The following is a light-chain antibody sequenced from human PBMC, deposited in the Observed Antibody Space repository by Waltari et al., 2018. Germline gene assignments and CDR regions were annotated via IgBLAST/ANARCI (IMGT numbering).Light chain of an antibody. Sequence: PGERATLSCRASQSVGRSLAWYQQKPGQAPRLLIYGASIRATGIPDRFSGGGSGTDFSLTISRLESEDFAAYHCQHYVSLPVTFGQGTKVEIK. CDR2: GAS. CDR3: QHYVSLPVT. CDR1: QSVGRS. V-gene: IGKV3-20*01. J-gene: IGKJ1*01.